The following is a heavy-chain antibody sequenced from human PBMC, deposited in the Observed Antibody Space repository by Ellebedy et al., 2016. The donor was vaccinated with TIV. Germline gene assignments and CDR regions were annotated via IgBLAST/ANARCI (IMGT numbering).Heavy chain of an antibody. J-gene: IGHJ5*02. CDR1: GGSISSSSYY. V-gene: IGHV4-39*01. CDR3: ASTMRPGYSYGYGWFDP. CDR2: IYYSGST. D-gene: IGHD5-18*01. Sequence: MPSETLSLTCTVSGGSISSSSYYWGWIRQPPGKGLEWIGSIYYSGSTYYNPSLNSRVTISVDTSKNQFSLKLSSVTAADTAVDYCASTMRPGYSYGYGWFDPWGQGTLVTVSS.